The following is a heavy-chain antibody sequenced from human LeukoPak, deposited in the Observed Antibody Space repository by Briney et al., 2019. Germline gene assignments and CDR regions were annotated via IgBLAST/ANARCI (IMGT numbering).Heavy chain of an antibody. CDR3: AKGLRYYYDSPQYWYFDL. Sequence: GGSLRLSCAASGFTFSSYAMSWVRQAPGKGLEWVSAISGSGGSTYYADSVKGRFTISRDNSKNTLYLQMNSLRAEDTAVYYCAKGLRYYYDSPQYWYFDLWGRGTLVTVSS. CDR2: ISGSGGST. D-gene: IGHD3-22*01. CDR1: GFTFSSYA. V-gene: IGHV3-23*01. J-gene: IGHJ2*01.